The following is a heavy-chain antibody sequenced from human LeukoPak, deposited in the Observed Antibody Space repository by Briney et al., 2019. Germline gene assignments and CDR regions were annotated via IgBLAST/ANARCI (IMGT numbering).Heavy chain of an antibody. V-gene: IGHV3-11*01. CDR2: ISNSGSTI. CDR3: ARSADRSGYFREITLYYFDY. CDR1: GFTFSDFY. Sequence: GGSLRLSCAVSGFTFSDFYMTWIRQAPGKGLEWISYISNSGSTIYYADSVKGRFTISRDNAKNSLYLQMNSLRAEDTAVYYCARSADRSGYFREITLYYFDYWGQGTLVTVSS. D-gene: IGHD3-22*01. J-gene: IGHJ4*02.